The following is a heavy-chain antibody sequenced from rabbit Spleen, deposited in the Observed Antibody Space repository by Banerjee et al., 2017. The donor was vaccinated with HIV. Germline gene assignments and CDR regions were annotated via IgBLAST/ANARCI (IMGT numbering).Heavy chain of an antibody. CDR3: ASHLVGNSYFAL. CDR1: GIDFSSYYW. V-gene: IGHV1S43*01. CDR2: INTATAGT. J-gene: IGHJ6*01. D-gene: IGHD8-1*01. Sequence: QSLEESGGDLVKPGASLTLTCTASGIDFSSYYWMSWARQAPGKGLEWIARINTATAGTNYASWVNGRFTISRSTSLNTVTLQMTSLTAADTATYFCASHLVGNSYFALWGQGTLVTVS.